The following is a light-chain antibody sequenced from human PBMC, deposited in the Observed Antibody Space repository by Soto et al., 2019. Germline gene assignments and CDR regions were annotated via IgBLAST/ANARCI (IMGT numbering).Light chain of an antibody. CDR3: PQYNSYSRT. Sequence: DIEMTQSPSTLPASVGERVTITCRASQSISSWLAWYPQRRGKAPKLXIYDASSLESGVQSMFNCSGAGTEFTRTISSLQPDDVSTASCPQYNSYSRTFGQGTQVDIK. V-gene: IGKV1-5*01. J-gene: IGKJ1*01. CDR1: QSISSW. CDR2: DAS.